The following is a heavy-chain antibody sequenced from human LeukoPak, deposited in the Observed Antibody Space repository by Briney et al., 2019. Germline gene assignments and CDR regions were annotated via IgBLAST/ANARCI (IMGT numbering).Heavy chain of an antibody. D-gene: IGHD2-21*02. J-gene: IGHJ4*02. Sequence: GGSLRLSCAASGFTFSSYAMSWVRQAPGKGLEWVANINQDGSEKYYVDSVKGRFTISRDNAKKSLYLQMNSLRADDTAVYYCAGGRLQVDYWGQGTLVTVSS. CDR3: AGGRLQVDY. CDR1: GFTFSSYA. CDR2: INQDGSEK. V-gene: IGHV3-7*01.